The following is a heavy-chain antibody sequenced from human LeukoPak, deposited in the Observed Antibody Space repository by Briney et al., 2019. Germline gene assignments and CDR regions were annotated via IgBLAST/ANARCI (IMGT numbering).Heavy chain of an antibody. CDR2: IYDSGST. V-gene: IGHV4-59*01. D-gene: IGHD1-1*01. Sequence: PSETLSLTCTVSGDSISSYYWNWIRQPPGKGLEWIGHIYDSGSTDYNPSLKSRVTISVDTSKNQFSLKLTSVTTADTAVYYCTRDWTMGVWGKGTTVTVSS. CDR1: GDSISSYY. CDR3: TRDWTMGV. J-gene: IGHJ6*03.